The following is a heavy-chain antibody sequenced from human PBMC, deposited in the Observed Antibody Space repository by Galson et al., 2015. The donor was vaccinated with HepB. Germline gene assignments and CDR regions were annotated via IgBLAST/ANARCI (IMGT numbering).Heavy chain of an antibody. CDR2: ILIDRPT. CDR1: GVSVSDTD. CDR3: ARNIVDPNDAFDI. Sequence: SLRLSCAVSGVSVSDTDLNWVRPAPGQGLEWVAVILIDRPTYYPDSVKGRFTISRHNSKNTVFLQMNSLRTEDTAVYYCARNIVDPNDAFDIWGQGTMVTVSS. D-gene: IGHD3-16*02. J-gene: IGHJ3*02. V-gene: IGHV3-53*04.